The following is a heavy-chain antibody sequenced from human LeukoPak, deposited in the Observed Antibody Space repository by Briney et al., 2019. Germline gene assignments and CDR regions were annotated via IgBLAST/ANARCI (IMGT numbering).Heavy chain of an antibody. J-gene: IGHJ4*02. V-gene: IGHV4-34*01. D-gene: IGHD3-22*01. CDR3: ARGHYYDSSGYYYVLYYFDY. CDR2: INHSGST. CDR1: GGSFSGYY. Sequence: SDTLSLTCAVYGGSFSGYYWSWIRQPPGKGLEWIGEINHSGSTNYNPSLKSRVTISVDTSKNQFSLKLSSVTAADTAAYYCARGHYYDSSGYYYVLYYFDYWGQGTLVTVSS.